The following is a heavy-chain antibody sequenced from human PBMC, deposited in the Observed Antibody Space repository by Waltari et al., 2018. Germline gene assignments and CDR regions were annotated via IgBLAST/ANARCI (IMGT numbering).Heavy chain of an antibody. Sequence: EVQLVESGGGLVQPGGSLRLSCAASGFTFSSHWMSWVRQAPGKGLEWVANIKQDGSEKYYVDSVKGRFTISRDNAKNSLYLQMNSLRAEDTAVYYCASSPRYCTNGVCYNPPWGQGTLVTVSS. CDR2: IKQDGSEK. D-gene: IGHD2-8*01. J-gene: IGHJ5*02. V-gene: IGHV3-7*01. CDR3: ASSPRYCTNGVCYNPP. CDR1: GFTFSSHW.